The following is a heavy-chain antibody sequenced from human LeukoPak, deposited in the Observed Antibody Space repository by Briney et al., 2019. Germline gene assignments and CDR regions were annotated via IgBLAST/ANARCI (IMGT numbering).Heavy chain of an antibody. CDR3: ARDIHSVAFDI. V-gene: IGHV3-11*04. CDR1: GFTFSDYY. Sequence: GGSLRLSCAASGFTFSDYYMSWIRQAPGKGLEWVSYISSSGSTIYYADSVKGRFTISRDNAKNSLYLQMNSLEVEDTAVYYCARDIHSVAFDIWGQGTMVTVSS. CDR2: ISSSGSTI. J-gene: IGHJ3*02.